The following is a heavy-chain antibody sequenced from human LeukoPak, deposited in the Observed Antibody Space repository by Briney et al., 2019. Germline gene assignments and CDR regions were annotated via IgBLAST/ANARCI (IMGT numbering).Heavy chain of an antibody. CDR3: ARAGYSYGYPYYYYYGMDV. V-gene: IGHV4-31*03. CDR1: GGSISSGGYY. Sequence: PSQTLSLTCTVSGGSISSGGYYWSWIRQHPGKGLEWIGYIYYSGSTYYNPSLKSRVTISVDTSKNQFSLKLSSVTAADTAVYYCARAGYSYGYPYYYYYGMDVWGQGTTVTVSS. CDR2: IYYSGST. J-gene: IGHJ6*02. D-gene: IGHD5-18*01.